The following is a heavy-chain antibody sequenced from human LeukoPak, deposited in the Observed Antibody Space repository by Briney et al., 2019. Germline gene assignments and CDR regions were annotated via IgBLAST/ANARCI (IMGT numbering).Heavy chain of an antibody. Sequence: PGGSLRLSCAASGFTFSSYEMNWVRQPPGKGLEWVSYISSSGSTIYYADSVKGRFTISRDNAKNSLYLQMNSLRAEDTAVYYCAREVLNVDTAMVTGIKGYAYWGQGTLVTVSS. D-gene: IGHD5-18*01. CDR1: GFTFSSYE. CDR3: AREVLNVDTAMVTGIKGYAY. CDR2: ISSSGSTI. V-gene: IGHV3-48*03. J-gene: IGHJ4*02.